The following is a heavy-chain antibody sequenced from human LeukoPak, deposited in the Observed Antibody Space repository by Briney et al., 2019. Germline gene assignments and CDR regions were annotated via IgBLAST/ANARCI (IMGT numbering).Heavy chain of an antibody. Sequence: SETLSLTCTVSGGSISSYYWSWIRQPPGKGLEWIGYIYYSGSTNYNPSLKSRVTISVDTSKNQFSLKLSSVTAADTAVYYCARGAGDFWSGYLNFDYWGQGTLVTVSS. J-gene: IGHJ4*02. CDR3: ARGAGDFWSGYLNFDY. CDR2: IYYSGST. V-gene: IGHV4-59*01. D-gene: IGHD3-3*01. CDR1: GGSISSYY.